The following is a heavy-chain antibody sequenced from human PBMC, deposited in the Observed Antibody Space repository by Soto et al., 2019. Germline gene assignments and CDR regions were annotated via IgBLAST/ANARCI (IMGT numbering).Heavy chain of an antibody. D-gene: IGHD3-10*01. CDR1: GFTFTDYY. Sequence: QVQLVESGGGLVTPGGSLRLSCAASGFTFTDYYMSWIRQAPGGGLEWVSYIGGRGDNIYYADPVRGRFTISRDNGQHPLQPQMERLRAEDPAVEYCARDRGGQTAGNTGVDYWGQGALVTVSS. V-gene: IGHV3-11*01. J-gene: IGHJ4*02. CDR2: IGGRGDNI. CDR3: ARDRGGQTAGNTGVDY.